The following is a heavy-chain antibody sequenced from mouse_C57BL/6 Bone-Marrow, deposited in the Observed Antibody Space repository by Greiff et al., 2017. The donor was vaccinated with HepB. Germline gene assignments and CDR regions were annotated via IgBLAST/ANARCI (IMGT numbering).Heavy chain of an antibody. CDR1: GFTFSDFY. CDR3: ARDEDGRWFAY. V-gene: IGHV7-1*01. Sequence: EVKLMESGGGLVQSGRSLRLSCATSGFTFSDFYMEWVRQAPGKGLEWIAASRNKANDYTTEYSASVKGRFIVSRDTSQSILYLQMNALRAEDTAIYYCARDEDGRWFAYWGQGTLVTVSA. J-gene: IGHJ3*01. CDR2: SRNKANDYTT. D-gene: IGHD2-3*01.